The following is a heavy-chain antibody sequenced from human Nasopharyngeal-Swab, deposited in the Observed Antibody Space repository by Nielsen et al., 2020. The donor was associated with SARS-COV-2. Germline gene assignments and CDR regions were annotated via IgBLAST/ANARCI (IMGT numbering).Heavy chain of an antibody. V-gene: IGHV3-33*01. CDR3: ARDGVDYGDY. CDR1: GSTFSSYG. Sequence: GESLKISCAASGSTFSSYGMHWVRQAPGKGLEWVAVIWYDGSNKYYADSVKGRFTISRDNSKNTLYLQMNSLRAEDTAVYYCARDGVDYGDYWGQGTLVTVSS. D-gene: IGHD3-16*01. J-gene: IGHJ4*02. CDR2: IWYDGSNK.